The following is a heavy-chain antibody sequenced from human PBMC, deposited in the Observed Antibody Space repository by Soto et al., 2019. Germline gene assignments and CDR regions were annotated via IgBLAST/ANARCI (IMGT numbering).Heavy chain of an antibody. CDR2: IWYDGSNK. CDR3: ARVYYDSSGYYLFDY. CDR1: GFTFSSYG. D-gene: IGHD3-22*01. V-gene: IGHV3-33*01. Sequence: PGGSLRLSCAASGFTFSSYGMHWVRQAPGKGLEWVAVIWYDGSNKYYADSVKGRFTISRDNSKNTLYLQMNSLRAEDTAVYYCARVYYDSSGYYLFDYWGQGTLVTVSS. J-gene: IGHJ4*02.